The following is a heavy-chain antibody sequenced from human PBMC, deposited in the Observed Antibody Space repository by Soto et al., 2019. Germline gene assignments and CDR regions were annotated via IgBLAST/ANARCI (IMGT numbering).Heavy chain of an antibody. CDR3: AIQDCTNDVCLEAAVTVGGALEY. CDR2: ISSDGTTT. D-gene: IGHD2-8*01. V-gene: IGHV3-74*01. Sequence: EVQLVESGGGLVQTGKALRLSCAASGITFRKYWMHWVRQAPGKGPVWVSYISSDGTTTDYADSVKGRFNISRDNAKNTLYLQMDSLRVEDTAVYYCAIQDCTNDVCLEAAVTVGGALEYWGQGAQVTVSS. J-gene: IGHJ4*02. CDR1: GITFRKYW.